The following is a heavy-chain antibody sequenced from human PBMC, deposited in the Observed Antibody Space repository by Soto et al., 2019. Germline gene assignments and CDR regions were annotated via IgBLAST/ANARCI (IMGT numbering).Heavy chain of an antibody. CDR1: GFPFSSYW. D-gene: IGHD3-10*01. J-gene: IGHJ3*02. Sequence: EVQLVESGGGLVQPGGSLRLSCAASGFPFSSYWMHWVRQAPGKGLVGVSRINTDGITTSYADSVKGRFTISRDNAKNTLYLQMSSLRAEDTAVYYCARPQTAHYHAFDIWGQGTMVTVSS. V-gene: IGHV3-74*01. CDR2: INTDGITT. CDR3: ARPQTAHYHAFDI.